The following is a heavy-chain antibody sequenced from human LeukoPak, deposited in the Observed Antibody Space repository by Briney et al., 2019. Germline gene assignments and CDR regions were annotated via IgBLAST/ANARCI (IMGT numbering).Heavy chain of an antibody. Sequence: GSLRFSCAASGFTFSSYNMNWIRQPPGKGLEWIGEINHSGSTNYNPSLKSRVTISVGTSKNQFSLKLSSVTAADTAVYYCARRRRFGYFDYWGQGTLITVSS. V-gene: IGHV4-34*01. J-gene: IGHJ4*02. D-gene: IGHD3-16*01. CDR3: ARRRRFGYFDY. CDR1: GFTFSSYN. CDR2: INHSGST.